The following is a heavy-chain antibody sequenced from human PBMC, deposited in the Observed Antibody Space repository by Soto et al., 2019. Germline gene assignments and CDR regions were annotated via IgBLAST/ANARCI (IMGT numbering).Heavy chain of an antibody. CDR2: IKQDGSEY. CDR1: GFTFSTYW. V-gene: IGHV3-7*04. J-gene: IGHJ4*02. CDR3: ARGAFPTWGSYPLDY. D-gene: IGHD3-16*02. Sequence: EVQLVESGGGLVQPGGSLRLSCAASGFTFSTYWMTWVRQAPGKGLEWEANIKQDGSEYYYVGSVKGRFTISRDNAKNSLYLQMNSLRAEDTAVYYCARGAFPTWGSYPLDYWGQGTLVTVSS.